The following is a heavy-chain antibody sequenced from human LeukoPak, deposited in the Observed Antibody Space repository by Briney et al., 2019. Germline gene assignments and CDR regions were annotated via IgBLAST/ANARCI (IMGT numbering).Heavy chain of an antibody. CDR3: ARTDKGPIRPHDY. V-gene: IGHV3-48*01. Sequence: PGGSLRLSCAASGFTFSSYSMNWVRQAPGKGLEWVSYISSSSSTIYYADSVKGRFTISRDNAKNSLYLQMNSLRAEDTAVYYCARTDKGPIRPHDYWGQGTLVTVSS. CDR1: GFTFSSYS. D-gene: IGHD3-3*02. CDR2: ISSSSSTI. J-gene: IGHJ4*02.